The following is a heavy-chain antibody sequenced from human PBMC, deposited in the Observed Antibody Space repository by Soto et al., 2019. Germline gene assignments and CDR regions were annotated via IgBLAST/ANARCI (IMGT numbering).Heavy chain of an antibody. D-gene: IGHD3-10*01. J-gene: IGHJ4*02. CDR3: AASYGSGYRACDY. CDR1: GDTFSFYT. CDR2: INPIVSMS. Sequence: QVQLVQSGTEVKKPGSSVKVSCKASGDTFSFYTINWVRQAPGLGLEWVGRINPIVSMSNYAQKFQGRVSLTADKSTSTSYMELRSLRSDDPAMYFCAASYGSGYRACDYWGQGGLVIVSS. V-gene: IGHV1-69*02.